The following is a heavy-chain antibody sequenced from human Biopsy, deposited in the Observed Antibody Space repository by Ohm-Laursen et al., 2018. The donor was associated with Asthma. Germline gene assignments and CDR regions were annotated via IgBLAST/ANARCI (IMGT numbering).Heavy chain of an antibody. Sequence: SLRLSCAASKSPIRTFALHWVRQAPGKGLEWVALISSDGSDQYFADSVKGRFTISRDYSKNTLYLQMHSLRAEDTAVYYCARGDSSNWSHYYFDYWGQGTLVTVSS. CDR1: KSPIRTFA. D-gene: IGHD3-22*01. J-gene: IGHJ4*02. V-gene: IGHV3-30*14. CDR3: ARGDSSNWSHYYFDY. CDR2: ISSDGSDQ.